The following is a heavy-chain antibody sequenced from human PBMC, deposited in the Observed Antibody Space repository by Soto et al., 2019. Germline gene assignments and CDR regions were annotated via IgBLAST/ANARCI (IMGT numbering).Heavy chain of an antibody. CDR2: ISGSGVST. J-gene: IGHJ4*02. CDR1: GFTFSSYS. Sequence: PGGALRLSCAASGFTFSSYSISWVRQAPWKGLEWVSAISGSGVSTYYADSVKGRFTISRDNSKNTLYLQMNSLRAEDTAVYYCAKDVTPRVAVAGNDYWGQGTLLTGSP. V-gene: IGHV3-23*01. D-gene: IGHD6-19*01. CDR3: AKDVTPRVAVAGNDY.